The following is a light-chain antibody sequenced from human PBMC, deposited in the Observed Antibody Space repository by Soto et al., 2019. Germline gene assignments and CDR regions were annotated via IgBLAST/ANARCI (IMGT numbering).Light chain of an antibody. CDR3: QQYNNWPPPLT. CDR1: QSVSSN. Sequence: EIVMTQSPATLSVSPGERATLSCRASQSVSSNLAWYQQKPGQAPRLLIYGASTRATGIPARFSGSGSGTDFPLTISSLQSEDFAVYYCQQYNNWPPPLTFGGGTKVEIK. V-gene: IGKV3-15*01. J-gene: IGKJ4*01. CDR2: GAS.